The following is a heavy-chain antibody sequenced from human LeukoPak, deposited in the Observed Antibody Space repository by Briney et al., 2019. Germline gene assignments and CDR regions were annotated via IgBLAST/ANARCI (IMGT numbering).Heavy chain of an antibody. CDR2: IYYSGST. CDR1: GGSISSSSYY. Sequence: SETLSLTXTVSGGSISSSSYYWGRIRQPPGKGLEWIGSIYYSGSTYYNPSLKSRVTISVDTSKNQFSLKLSSVTAADTAVYYCARLDYSNYLGYYYYYMDVWGKGTTVTVSS. J-gene: IGHJ6*03. CDR3: ARLDYSNYLGYYYYYMDV. D-gene: IGHD4-11*01. V-gene: IGHV4-39*01.